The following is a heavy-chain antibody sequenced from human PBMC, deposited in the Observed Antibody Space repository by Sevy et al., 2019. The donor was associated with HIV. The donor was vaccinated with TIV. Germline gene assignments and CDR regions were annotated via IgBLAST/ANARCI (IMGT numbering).Heavy chain of an antibody. CDR3: ATILPAGVPAEYFQL. CDR1: GLTFSSYW. Sequence: GGSLRLSCAASGLTFSSYWMTWVRQAPGKGLEWVANINHGGSQEYYVESVKGIITISTENAKNSLYRQMNSLRAEDSSVYYWATILPAGVPAEYFQLWGQGTLVTVSS. CDR2: INHGGSQE. D-gene: IGHD2-2*01. J-gene: IGHJ1*01. V-gene: IGHV3-7*01.